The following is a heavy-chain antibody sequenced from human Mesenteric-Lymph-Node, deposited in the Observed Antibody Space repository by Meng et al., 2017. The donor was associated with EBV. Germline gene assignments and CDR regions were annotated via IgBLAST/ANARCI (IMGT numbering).Heavy chain of an antibody. Sequence: QLQLQESGTGLVKPSETLYLTCTVSGGYISSGSYYWVWIRQPPGKGLEWIGSIYYSGSAHHNPSLKSRVTISVDTSKNQFSLKLSSVTAADTAVYYCARGWTLTYCGAWGQGTLVTVSS. V-gene: IGHV4-39*07. CDR3: ARGWTLTYCGA. CDR1: GGYISSGSYY. D-gene: IGHD2-21*01. J-gene: IGHJ4*02. CDR2: IYYSGSA.